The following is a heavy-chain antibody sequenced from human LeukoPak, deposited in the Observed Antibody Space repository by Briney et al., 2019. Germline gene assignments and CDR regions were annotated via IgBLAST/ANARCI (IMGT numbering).Heavy chain of an antibody. D-gene: IGHD3-16*01. CDR1: GGTFSSYA. Sequence: SVKVSCKASGGTFSSYAISWVRQAPGQGLEWMGGIIPTFGTANYAQKFQGRVTITTDESTSTAYMELSSLRSEDTAVYYCVREGEFEPDYFDYWGQGTLVTVSS. CDR2: IIPTFGTA. J-gene: IGHJ4*02. V-gene: IGHV1-69*05. CDR3: VREGEFEPDYFDY.